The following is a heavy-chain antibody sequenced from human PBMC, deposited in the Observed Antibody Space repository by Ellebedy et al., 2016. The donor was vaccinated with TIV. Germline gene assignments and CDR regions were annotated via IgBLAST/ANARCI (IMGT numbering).Heavy chain of an antibody. V-gene: IGHV3-15*01. CDR1: GFTFSSAW. D-gene: IGHD2-2*01. J-gene: IGHJ4*02. Sequence: GESLKISCSASGFTFSSAWMSWVRQAPGKGLEWVGRIKSNTAGGTTDYTAPVKGRFIISRDDSKNTLYLQMNSLETEDTAVYFCTTYLYCGSSGCHYGRVDNWGQGTLVTVSS. CDR2: IKSNTAGGTT. CDR3: TTYLYCGSSGCHYGRVDN.